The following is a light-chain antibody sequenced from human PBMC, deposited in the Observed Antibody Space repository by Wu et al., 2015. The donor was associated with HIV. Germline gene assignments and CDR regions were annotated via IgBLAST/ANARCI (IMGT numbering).Light chain of an antibody. CDR3: QQYDTYSPT. CDR2: KAS. CDR1: ESISSW. Sequence: DIQMTQSPSTLSASVGDRVTITCRASESISSWLAWYQQKPGKAPNLLIFKASSLEGGVPSRFSGSGSGTEFTLTISSLQPDDSATYYCQQYDTYSPTFGQGTKVEIK. J-gene: IGKJ1*01. V-gene: IGKV1-5*03.